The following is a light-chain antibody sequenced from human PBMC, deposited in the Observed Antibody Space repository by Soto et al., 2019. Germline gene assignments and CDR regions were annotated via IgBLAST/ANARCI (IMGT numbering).Light chain of an antibody. Sequence: DIQMTQSPSSMSASAGDRVRITCRASQSISAYLNWYQQKPGKAPNLLIYAASSLQSGVPSRFSGSGSGTDFTLTIRSLQPEEFAVDDCLQCGASWTRGHGAQVAIK. J-gene: IGKJ1*01. CDR3: LQCGASWT. V-gene: IGKV1-39*01. CDR2: AAS. CDR1: QSISAY.